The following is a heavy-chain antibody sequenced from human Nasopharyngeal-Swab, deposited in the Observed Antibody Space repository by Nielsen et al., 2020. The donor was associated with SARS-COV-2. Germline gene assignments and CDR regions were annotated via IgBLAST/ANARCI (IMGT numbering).Heavy chain of an antibody. CDR3: AKLSPTVVTPAFDY. Sequence: GEALKRARAGSGCNVRRYAIRWVRQEPGKGLEWVSAISGSGGSTYYADSVKGRFTISRDNSKNTLYLQMNSLRAEDTAVYYCAKLSPTVVTPAFDYWGQGTLVTVSS. CDR2: ISGSGGST. V-gene: IGHV3-23*01. CDR1: GCNVRRYA. D-gene: IGHD4-23*01. J-gene: IGHJ4*02.